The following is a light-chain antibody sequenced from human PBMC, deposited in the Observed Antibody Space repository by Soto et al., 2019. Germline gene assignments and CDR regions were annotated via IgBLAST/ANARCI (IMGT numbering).Light chain of an antibody. Sequence: QSVLTQPASVSGSPGQSITISCTGSSNDIGAYKYVSWYQQYPGKAPKLIIFEVSNRPSGVSNRFSGSKSGNTASLTIAGLQAEDEADYPCSSYTTGSTLYVFGGGTKLTVL. J-gene: IGLJ1*01. CDR2: EVS. CDR1: SNDIGAYKY. CDR3: SSYTTGSTLYV. V-gene: IGLV2-14*01.